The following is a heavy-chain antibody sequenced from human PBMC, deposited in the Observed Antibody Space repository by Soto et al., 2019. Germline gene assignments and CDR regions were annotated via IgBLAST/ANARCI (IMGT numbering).Heavy chain of an antibody. CDR1: GGPISSYY. Sequence: SETLSLTCTVSGGPISSYYWSWIRQPPGKGLEWIGYIYYSGSTNYNPSLKSRVTISVDTSKNQFSLKLSSVTAADTAVYYCAGFSKLRGFDYWGQGTLVTVSS. CDR3: AGFSKLRGFDY. J-gene: IGHJ4*02. CDR2: IYYSGST. V-gene: IGHV4-59*01. D-gene: IGHD6-6*01.